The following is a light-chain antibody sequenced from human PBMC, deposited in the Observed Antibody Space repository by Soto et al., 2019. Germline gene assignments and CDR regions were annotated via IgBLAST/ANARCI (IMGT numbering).Light chain of an antibody. CDR2: VAS. CDR3: QQSYSIPYT. Sequence: DIQMTQSPSSLSASVGDRVTITCRASQSISSYLNWYQVKPGEAPELLIYVASSLQSGVPSRFSGSGSRTDFTLTISSLQPEDFATYYCQQSYSIPYTFGQGTKIEIK. CDR1: QSISSY. V-gene: IGKV1-39*01. J-gene: IGKJ2*01.